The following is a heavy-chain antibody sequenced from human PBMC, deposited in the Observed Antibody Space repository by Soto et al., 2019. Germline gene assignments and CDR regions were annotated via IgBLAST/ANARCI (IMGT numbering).Heavy chain of an antibody. J-gene: IGHJ3*02. CDR1: GFTFRSFG. CDR2: ISYDGTNK. V-gene: IGHV3-30*02. Sequence: GWSLKLSCAASGFTFRSFGMHWICQAPGKGLEWVALISYDGTNKYYADSVRGRFTISRDNSKNTLYLEMNTLRVEDTAVYYCAKVLPATGIEGGGDAFDIWGQGTMVTVSS. CDR3: AKVLPATGIEGGGDAFDI. D-gene: IGHD1-26*01.